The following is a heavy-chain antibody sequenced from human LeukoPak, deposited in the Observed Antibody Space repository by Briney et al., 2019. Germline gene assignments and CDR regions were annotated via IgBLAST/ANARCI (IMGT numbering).Heavy chain of an antibody. Sequence: GESLKISRKGSGYSFPSYWIGWVPQVPGKGLGWVGIIYPGDSETRYSPSLQGQVTISADKSINTAYLHWSSLKASDTAMYYCARHVRAAPFDYWGQGTLVTVSS. CDR2: IYPGDSET. D-gene: IGHD2-2*01. CDR3: ARHVRAAPFDY. CDR1: GYSFPSYW. V-gene: IGHV5-51*01. J-gene: IGHJ4*02.